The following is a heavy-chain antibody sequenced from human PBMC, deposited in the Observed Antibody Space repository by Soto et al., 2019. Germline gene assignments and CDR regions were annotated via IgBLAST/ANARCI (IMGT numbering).Heavy chain of an antibody. CDR2: ISYDGSNK. Sequence: QVQLVESGGGVVQPGRSLRLSCAASGFTFSSYAMHWVRQAPGKGLEWVAVISYDGSNKYYADSVKGRFTISRDNSKNTLYLQMNSLRAEDTAVYYCARDGRVIITGGDFDYWGQGTLVTVSS. V-gene: IGHV3-30-3*01. CDR1: GFTFSSYA. D-gene: IGHD3-10*01. CDR3: ARDGRVIITGGDFDY. J-gene: IGHJ4*02.